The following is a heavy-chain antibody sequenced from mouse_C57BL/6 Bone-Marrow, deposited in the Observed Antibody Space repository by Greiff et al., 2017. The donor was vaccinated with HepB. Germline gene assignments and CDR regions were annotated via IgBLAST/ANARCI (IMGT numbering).Heavy chain of an antibody. V-gene: IGHV1-15*01. D-gene: IGHD2-4*01. J-gene: IGHJ2*01. CDR3: TRYGLIYYDYDDYLDY. Sequence: QVQLKESGAELVRPGASVTLSCKASGYTFTDYEMHWVKQTPVHGLEWIGAIDPETGGTAYNQKFKGKAILTADKSSSTAYMELRSLTSEDSAVYYWTRYGLIYYDYDDYLDYWGQGTTLTVSS. CDR2: IDPETGGT. CDR1: GYTFTDYE.